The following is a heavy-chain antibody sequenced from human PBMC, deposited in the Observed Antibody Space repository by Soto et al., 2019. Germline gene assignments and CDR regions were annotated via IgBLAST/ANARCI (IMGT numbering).Heavy chain of an antibody. J-gene: IGHJ4*02. Sequence: SETLSLTCSVAGFAISRGYYWSWVRQPPGKGLEWIGSIYPSVSSYHNPSLETRVRLSIDTSKNQFTLNLTSVTAADTALYYCAREKVGTTFFDNWGQGIQVTVPQ. CDR1: GFAISRGYY. CDR2: IYPSVSS. D-gene: IGHD1-1*01. CDR3: AREKVGTTFFDN. V-gene: IGHV4-38-2*02.